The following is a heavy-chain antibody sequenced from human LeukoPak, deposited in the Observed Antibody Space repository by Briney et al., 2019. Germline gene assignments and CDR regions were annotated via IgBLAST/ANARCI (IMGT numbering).Heavy chain of an antibody. CDR3: ARDPPGSSGWLSDY. J-gene: IGHJ4*02. CDR1: GYTFTGYY. V-gene: IGHV1-18*04. Sequence: ASVKVSCKASGYTFTGYYMHWVRQAPGQGLECMGWISAYNGNTKYAQRLQGRVTMTTDTSTSTAYMEVRSLRSDDTALYYCARDPPGSSGWLSDYWGQGTLVTVSS. D-gene: IGHD6-19*01. CDR2: ISAYNGNT.